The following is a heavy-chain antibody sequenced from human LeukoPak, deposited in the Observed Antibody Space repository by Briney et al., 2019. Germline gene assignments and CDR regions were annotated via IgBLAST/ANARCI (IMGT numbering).Heavy chain of an antibody. J-gene: IGHJ3*02. Sequence: SETLSLTCTVSGGSISSGGYYWSWIRQHPGKGLEWIGYVYYSGSTYYNPSLKSQVTISVDTSKNQFSLKLSSVTAADTAVYYCARGFLWFGESYDAFDIWGQGTMVTVSS. CDR1: GGSISSGGYY. V-gene: IGHV4-31*01. CDR2: VYYSGST. CDR3: ARGFLWFGESYDAFDI. D-gene: IGHD3-10*01.